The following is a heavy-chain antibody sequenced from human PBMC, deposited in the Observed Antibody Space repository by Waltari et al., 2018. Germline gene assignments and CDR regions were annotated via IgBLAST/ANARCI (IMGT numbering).Heavy chain of an antibody. CDR3: ARRGFGGSYASDY. Sequence: QVQLQESGPGLVKPSETLSLTCTVSGGSISSHYWSWIRQPPGKGLEWIGYIYYSGSTNYNPSLKSRVTISVDTSKNQFSLKLSSVTAADTAVYYCARRGFGGSYASDYWGQGTLVTVSS. CDR2: IYYSGST. V-gene: IGHV4-59*08. CDR1: GGSISSHY. J-gene: IGHJ4*02. D-gene: IGHD1-26*01.